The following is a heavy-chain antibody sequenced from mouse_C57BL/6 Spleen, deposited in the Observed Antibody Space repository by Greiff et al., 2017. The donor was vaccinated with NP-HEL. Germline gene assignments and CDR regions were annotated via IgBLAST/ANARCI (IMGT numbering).Heavy chain of an antibody. V-gene: IGHV2-9-1*01. J-gene: IGHJ4*01. CDR1: GFSLTSYA. CDR3: ASYYGYAMDY. D-gene: IGHD2-1*01. Sequence: VKLVESGPGLVAPSQSLSITCTVSGFSLTSYAISWVRQPPGKGLEWLGVIWTGGGTNYNSALKSRLSNSKDNSKSQVFLKMNSLQTDDTARYXGASYYGYAMDYWGQGTSVTVSS. CDR2: IWTGGGT.